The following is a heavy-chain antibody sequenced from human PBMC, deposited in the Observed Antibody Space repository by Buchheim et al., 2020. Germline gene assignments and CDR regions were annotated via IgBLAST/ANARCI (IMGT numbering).Heavy chain of an antibody. D-gene: IGHD3-10*01. CDR3: AKDLLRMVRGYGDGMDV. CDR2: ISYDGSNK. V-gene: IGHV3-30*18. Sequence: QVQLVESGGGVVQPGRSLRLSCAASGFTFSSYGMHWVRQAPGKGLEWVAVISYDGSNKYYADSVKGRFTISRDNSKNTLYLQMNSLRAEDTAVYYCAKDLLRMVRGYGDGMDVWGQGTT. J-gene: IGHJ6*02. CDR1: GFTFSSYG.